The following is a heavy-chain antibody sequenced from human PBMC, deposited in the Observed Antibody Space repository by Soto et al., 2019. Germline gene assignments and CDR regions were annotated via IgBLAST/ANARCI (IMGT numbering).Heavy chain of an antibody. J-gene: IGHJ6*02. Sequence: GGSLRLSCAASGFNVGDYEMNWVRQAPGKGLEWISMITSGGTVFYYADSVRGRFAISRDDTENSLHLQMNSLRVEDTAMCYCARGRYALGVWGQGTKVTVYS. CDR2: ITSGGTVF. V-gene: IGHV3-48*03. D-gene: IGHD2-2*01. CDR1: GFNVGDYE. CDR3: ARGRYALGV.